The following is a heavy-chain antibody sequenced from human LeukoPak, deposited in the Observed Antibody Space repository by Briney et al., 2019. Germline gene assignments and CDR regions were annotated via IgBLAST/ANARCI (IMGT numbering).Heavy chain of an antibody. CDR1: GFTFSSYA. Sequence: GGSLRLSCAASGFTFSSYATSWVRQAPGKGLEWVSAISGSGGSTYYADSVKGRFTISRDNSKNTLYLQMNSLRAEDTAVYYCAKTRGGWLRFPYYYYYYGMDVWGQGTTVTVSS. J-gene: IGHJ6*02. CDR3: AKTRGGWLRFPYYYYYYGMDV. D-gene: IGHD5-12*01. V-gene: IGHV3-23*01. CDR2: ISGSGGST.